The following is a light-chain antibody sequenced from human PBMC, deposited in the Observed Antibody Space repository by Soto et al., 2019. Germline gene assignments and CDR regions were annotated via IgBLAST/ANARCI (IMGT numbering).Light chain of an antibody. Sequence: DIQMTQSPSSMSASVGDRVTITCRASQSIGTYLNWYQEKPGKAPKLLIYDASSLQSGVPSRFSGSKSGTEFTLTISSLQPEDFAVYYCHYYDKWPPGTFGQGTKVDIK. CDR1: QSIGTY. CDR2: DAS. V-gene: IGKV1-39*01. J-gene: IGKJ1*01. CDR3: HYYDKWPPGT.